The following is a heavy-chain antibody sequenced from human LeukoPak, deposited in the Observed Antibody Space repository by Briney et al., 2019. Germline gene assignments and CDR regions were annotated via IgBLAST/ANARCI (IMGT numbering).Heavy chain of an antibody. CDR2: IRYDGSNK. V-gene: IGHV3-30*02. CDR1: GFTFSSYG. D-gene: IGHD3-3*01. Sequence: GGSLRLSCAASGFTFSSYGMHWVRQAPGKGLEWVAFIRYDGSNKYYADSVKGRSTISRDNSKNTLYLQMNSLRAEDTAVYYCAKDFWSGYFEFDYWGQGTLVTVSS. CDR3: AKDFWSGYFEFDY. J-gene: IGHJ4*02.